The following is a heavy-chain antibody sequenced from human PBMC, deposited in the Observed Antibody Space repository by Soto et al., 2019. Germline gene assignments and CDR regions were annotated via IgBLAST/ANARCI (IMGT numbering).Heavy chain of an antibody. Sequence: QVQLQQWGAGLLKPSETLSLTCAVYGGSFSGYYWSWIRQPPGKGLEWIGEINHSGSTNYNPTLKRRVTISVDTSKSQFALKLSSVAAADTAVYYCASGSRLDSSGYYYVAYWGQGTLVTVSS. V-gene: IGHV4-34*01. CDR3: ASGSRLDSSGYYYVAY. J-gene: IGHJ4*02. D-gene: IGHD3-22*01. CDR2: INHSGST. CDR1: GGSFSGYY.